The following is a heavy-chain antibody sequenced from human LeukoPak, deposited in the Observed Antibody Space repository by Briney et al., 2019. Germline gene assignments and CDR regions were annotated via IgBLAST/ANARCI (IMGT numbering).Heavy chain of an antibody. D-gene: IGHD4-17*01. Sequence: PGGSLRLSCAASGFTFSSYGMSWVRQAPGKGLEWVSAISGSGGSTYYADSVKGRFTISRDNSKNTLYLQMNSLRAEDTAVYYCAKGTTVTTYNFDYWGQGTLVTVSS. J-gene: IGHJ4*02. CDR1: GFTFSSYG. CDR2: ISGSGGST. CDR3: AKGTTVTTYNFDY. V-gene: IGHV3-23*01.